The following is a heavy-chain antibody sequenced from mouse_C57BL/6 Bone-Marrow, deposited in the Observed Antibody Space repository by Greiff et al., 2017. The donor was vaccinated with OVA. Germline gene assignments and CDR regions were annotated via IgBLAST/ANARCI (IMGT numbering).Heavy chain of an antibody. CDR3: ARRGIYYYGSSLLPFDV. D-gene: IGHD1-1*01. CDR1: GYTFTSYR. J-gene: IGHJ1*03. V-gene: IGHV1-64*01. Sequence: QVQLQQPGAELVKPGASVKLSCKASGYTFTSYRMHWVKQRPGQGLEWIGLIHPNSGSTNYNEKFKSKATLTVDKSSSTAYMQLSSLTSEDSAVYYCARRGIYYYGSSLLPFDVWGTGTTVTVSS. CDR2: IHPNSGST.